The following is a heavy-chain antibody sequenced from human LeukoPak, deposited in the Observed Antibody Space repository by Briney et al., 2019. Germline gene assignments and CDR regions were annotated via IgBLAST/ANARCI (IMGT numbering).Heavy chain of an antibody. D-gene: IGHD1-14*01. CDR1: GFTLDDYA. J-gene: IGHJ4*02. V-gene: IGHV3-9*01. CDR3: AKDQGVLPAPHAFDH. CDR2: ISWNSGSI. Sequence: PGGSLRLSCAASGFTLDDYAMHWVRQAPGKGLEWVSGISWNSGSIDYADSVKGRFTISRDNAKNSLCLQMNSLRAEDTALYYCAKDQGVLPAPHAFDHWGQGTLVTVSS.